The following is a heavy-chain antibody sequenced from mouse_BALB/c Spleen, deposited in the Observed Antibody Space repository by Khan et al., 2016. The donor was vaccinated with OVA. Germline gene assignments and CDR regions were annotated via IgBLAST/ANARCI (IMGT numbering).Heavy chain of an antibody. CDR3: ARELRLGGFAY. Sequence: QVQLKESGPGLVAPSQNLSITCTVSGFSLTGYGVNWVRQPPGKGLEWLGMIWGDGSTDYNSALKSRLSISKDNSKSQVFLKMNSLQTDDTARYXCARELRLGGFAYWGQGTLVTVSA. J-gene: IGHJ3*01. D-gene: IGHD1-2*01. CDR2: IWGDGST. CDR1: GFSLTGYG. V-gene: IGHV2-6-7*01.